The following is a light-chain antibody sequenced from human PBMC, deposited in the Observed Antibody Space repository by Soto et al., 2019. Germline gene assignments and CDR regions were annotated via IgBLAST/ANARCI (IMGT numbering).Light chain of an antibody. CDR1: QSLLHSNGYNY. CDR2: LGS. CDR3: MQALQTPT. J-gene: IGKJ4*01. Sequence: DIVMTQSPLSLPVTPGEPASISCRSSQSLLHSNGYNYLDWYLQKPGQSPQVLIYLGSNRASGVPDRFSGSGSGTDFKLKISRVEAADVGVYYCMQALQTPTFGGGTKVEIK. V-gene: IGKV2-28*01.